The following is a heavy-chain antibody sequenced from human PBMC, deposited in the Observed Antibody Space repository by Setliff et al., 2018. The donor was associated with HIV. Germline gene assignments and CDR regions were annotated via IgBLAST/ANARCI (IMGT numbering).Heavy chain of an antibody. Sequence: GSLRLSCAASGFTFSGYTMDWVRQAPGRGLEWVSSISGRSNYIYYADSMKGRFTISRDNAKNSLYLQMNSLRAEDTAVYYCARQRMPSDKLWSLDFWGQGTLVTVSS. V-gene: IGHV3-21*01. J-gene: IGHJ4*02. D-gene: IGHD3-10*01. CDR2: ISGRSNYI. CDR3: ARQRMPSDKLWSLDF. CDR1: GFTFSGYT.